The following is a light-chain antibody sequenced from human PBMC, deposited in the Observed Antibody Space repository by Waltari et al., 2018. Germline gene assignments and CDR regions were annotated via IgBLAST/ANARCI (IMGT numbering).Light chain of an antibody. Sequence: DIQMTQSPSSLAASVGHRVTITCRASQGISKFLAWFRQKPGKAPESLIYGASSLQSGVPSRFSGSGSGTDFTLTISSLQPEEFASYYCQQYKTFPLTFGGGTKVEIK. CDR1: QGISKF. J-gene: IGKJ4*01. CDR3: QQYKTFPLT. CDR2: GAS. V-gene: IGKV1-16*01.